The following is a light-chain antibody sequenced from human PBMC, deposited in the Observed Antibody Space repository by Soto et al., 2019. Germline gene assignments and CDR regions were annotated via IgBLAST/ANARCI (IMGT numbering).Light chain of an antibody. CDR3: QQRSNWPPVIT. Sequence: EIVMAQSPATLSVSPGERATLSCRASQSISSDVAWYQQKPGQAPRLLIYGASTTATGIPARFSGSGSGTEFTLTISSLQSEDFAVYNCQQRSNWPPVITFGQGTRLEIK. J-gene: IGKJ5*01. CDR2: GAS. CDR1: QSISSD. V-gene: IGKV3-15*01.